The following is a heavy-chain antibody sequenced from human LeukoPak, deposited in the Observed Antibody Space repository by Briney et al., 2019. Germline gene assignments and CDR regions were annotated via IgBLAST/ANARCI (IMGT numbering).Heavy chain of an antibody. J-gene: IGHJ6*02. D-gene: IGHD1-1*01. CDR2: ISYDGSNK. Sequence: GGSLRLSCAASGFTFSTYGMHWVRQAPGKGLEWVAVISYDGSNKYYVDSVKGRFTISRDNSNNTLYLQMNSLTAEDTAVYYCARLILEELERQHYYYGMDVWGQGTTVTVSS. CDR1: GFTFSTYG. V-gene: IGHV3-30*03. CDR3: ARLILEELERQHYYYGMDV.